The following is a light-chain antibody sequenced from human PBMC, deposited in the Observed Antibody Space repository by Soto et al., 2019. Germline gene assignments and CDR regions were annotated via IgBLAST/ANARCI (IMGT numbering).Light chain of an antibody. CDR3: CSYVGSSILM. CDR1: SSDVGLYNL. Sequence: QSVLTQPASVSGSPGQSITISCTGTSSDVGLYNLVSWYQQLPGKAPKLIIYEVNERPSGISDRFSGSKSGNTASRTISVLQDEDEADYYCCSYVGSSILMFGGGTKLTVL. V-gene: IGLV2-23*02. CDR2: EVN. J-gene: IGLJ3*02.